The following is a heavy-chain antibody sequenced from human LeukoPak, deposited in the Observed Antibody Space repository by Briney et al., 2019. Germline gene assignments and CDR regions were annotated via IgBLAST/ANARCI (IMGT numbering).Heavy chain of an antibody. D-gene: IGHD6-13*01. CDR2: IHDSGST. Sequence: SETLSLTCVVSGDSISSGGYSWSWIRQTPGKGLEWIAYIHDSGSTYDNPSLKSRLSISIDTSKNQFSLKLNSVSAADTAVYYCARVVAAAGNNWFDPWGQGTLVTVSS. CDR1: GDSISSGGYS. CDR3: ARVVAAAGNNWFDP. V-gene: IGHV4-30-4*07. J-gene: IGHJ5*02.